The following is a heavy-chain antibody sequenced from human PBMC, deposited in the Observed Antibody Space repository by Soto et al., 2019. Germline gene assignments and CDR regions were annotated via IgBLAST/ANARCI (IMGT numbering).Heavy chain of an antibody. CDR1: GFTFSSYG. CDR3: AKGLGSGSYLSTPVDY. V-gene: IGHV3-30*18. J-gene: IGHJ4*02. Sequence: GGSLRLSCAASGFTFSSYGMHWVRQAPGKGLEWVAVISYDGSNKYYADSVKGRFTISRDNSKNTLYLQMNSLRAEDTAVYYCAKGLGSGSYLSTPVDYWGQGTLVTVSS. D-gene: IGHD1-26*01. CDR2: ISYDGSNK.